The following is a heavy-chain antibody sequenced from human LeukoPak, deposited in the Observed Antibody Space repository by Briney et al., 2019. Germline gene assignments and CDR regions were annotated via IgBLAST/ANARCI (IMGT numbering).Heavy chain of an antibody. CDR1: GYTFTGYY. CDR2: INPNSGGT. V-gene: IGHV1-2*02. D-gene: IGHD2-2*01. CDR3: ASGYCSSTSCQRPFDI. J-gene: IGHJ3*02. Sequence: ASVKVSCKASGYTFTGYYMHWVRQAPGQGLEWMGWINPNSGGTNYAQKFQGRVTTTRDTSISTAYMELSRLRSDDTAVYYCASGYCSSTSCQRPFDIWGQGTMVTVSS.